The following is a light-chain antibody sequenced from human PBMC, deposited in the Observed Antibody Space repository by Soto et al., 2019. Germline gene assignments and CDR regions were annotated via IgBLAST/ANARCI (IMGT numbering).Light chain of an antibody. CDR2: EVN. CDR3: SSYAGSKNFIL. V-gene: IGLV2-8*01. CDR1: TSDVGGYNY. Sequence: QSALTQPPSASGSPGQSVTISCTGTTSDVGGYNYVSWYQLHPGKVPKLIISEVNKRPSGVPDRFSGSKSGSTASLTVSGRQAEDEADYFCSSYAGSKNFILFGGGTKLTVL. J-gene: IGLJ2*01.